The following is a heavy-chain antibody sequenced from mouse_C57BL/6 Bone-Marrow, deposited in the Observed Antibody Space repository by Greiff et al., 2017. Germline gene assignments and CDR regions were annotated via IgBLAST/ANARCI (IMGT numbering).Heavy chain of an antibody. J-gene: IGHJ1*03. CDR2: ISGGGGNT. D-gene: IGHD1-1*01. CDR1: GFTFSSYT. V-gene: IGHV5-9*01. Sequence: EVKLVESGGGLVKPGGSLKLSCAASGFTFSSYTMSWVRQTPEKRLEWVATISGGGGNTYYPDSVKGRFTISRDNAKNTLYLQMSSLRSEDTALYYCARRAYGSSPWYFDVWGTGTTVTVSS. CDR3: ARRAYGSSPWYFDV.